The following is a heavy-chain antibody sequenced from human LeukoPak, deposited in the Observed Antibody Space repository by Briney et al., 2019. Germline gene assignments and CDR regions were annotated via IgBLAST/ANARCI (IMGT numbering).Heavy chain of an antibody. CDR2: IDTSSSTM. CDR1: GFTFSRYG. D-gene: IGHD7-27*01. V-gene: IGHV3-48*02. J-gene: IGHJ3*01. Sequence: GGSLRLSCAASGFTFSRYGMHWVRQAPGKGLEWISYIDTSSSTMYYADSVMGRFTISRDNAKESLYLQMNSLRDEDTAVYYCAREDDSWGPNNLDLWGQGTMVTVSS. CDR3: AREDDSWGPNNLDL.